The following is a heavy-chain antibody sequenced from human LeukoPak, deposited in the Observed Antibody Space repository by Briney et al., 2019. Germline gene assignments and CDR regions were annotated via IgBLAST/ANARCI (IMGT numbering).Heavy chain of an antibody. CDR1: GFSFSSYW. J-gene: IGHJ4*02. CDR2: VNNDGSST. CDR3: ARSSYPYYFDY. D-gene: IGHD6-19*01. V-gene: IGHV3-74*01. Sequence: GGSLRLSCGASGFSFSSYWMHWVRQAPGKGLMWVSRVNNDGSSTTYADSVEGRSTISRDNARNTLYLQMSSLRAEDTAVYYCARSSYPYYFDYWGQGTLVTVSS.